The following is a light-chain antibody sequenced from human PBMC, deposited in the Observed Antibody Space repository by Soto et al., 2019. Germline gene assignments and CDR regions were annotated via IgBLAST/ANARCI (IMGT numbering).Light chain of an antibody. J-gene: IGKJ2*01. CDR1: QSISSW. CDR2: KAS. V-gene: IGKV1-5*03. Sequence: DIQMTQSPSTLSASVGDRVTITCRASQSISSWLAWYQQKPGTAPKLLIYKASTLESGVPSRFSGSRSGTEFTLTVSSLQPDDCATYYCQQYNDSFPYTFGQGTKVDIK. CDR3: QQYNDSFPYT.